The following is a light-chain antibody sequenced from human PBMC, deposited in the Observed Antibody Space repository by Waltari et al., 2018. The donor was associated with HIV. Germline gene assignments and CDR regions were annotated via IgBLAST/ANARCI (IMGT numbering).Light chain of an antibody. Sequence: QSALTQPASVSGSPGQSITISCSGTSSDVGGYNYVPWYQQHPGKAPKLMIYEVTNRPSGVSNRFPGSKSGNTASLTISGLQPEDEADYYCSSYTSTSTQVFGTGTTVTVL. V-gene: IGLV2-14*01. J-gene: IGLJ1*01. CDR3: SSYTSTSTQV. CDR1: SSDVGGYNY. CDR2: EVT.